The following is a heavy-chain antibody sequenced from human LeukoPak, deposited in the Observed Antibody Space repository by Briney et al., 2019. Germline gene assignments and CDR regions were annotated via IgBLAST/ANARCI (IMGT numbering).Heavy chain of an antibody. J-gene: IGHJ6*02. V-gene: IGHV3-43*02. D-gene: IGHD3-10*01. CDR3: VKAHYHYYYRMDV. Sequence: GGSLRLSCAASGFTFDDYVIHWVRQAPGKGLEWVSLISGDGVNTYYADSVKGRVTISRDNSQSSLFLQMNSLRPEDAALYYCVKAHYHYYYRMDVWGQGTTVTVSS. CDR1: GFTFDDYV. CDR2: ISGDGVNT.